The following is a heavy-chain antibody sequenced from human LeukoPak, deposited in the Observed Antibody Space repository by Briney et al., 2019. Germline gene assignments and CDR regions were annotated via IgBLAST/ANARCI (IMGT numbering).Heavy chain of an antibody. D-gene: IGHD6-13*01. V-gene: IGHV4-39*07. Sequence: PSQTLSLTCTVSGGSITSRSYYWVWIRQPPGKGLEWIGSLYYSGSTYYNPSLKSRVSISGDTSKNQVSLKLTSVTAADTAVYFCARDPGSIWSGLDYWGQGTLVTVSS. CDR3: ARDPGSIWSGLDY. CDR1: GGSITSRSYY. CDR2: LYYSGST. J-gene: IGHJ4*02.